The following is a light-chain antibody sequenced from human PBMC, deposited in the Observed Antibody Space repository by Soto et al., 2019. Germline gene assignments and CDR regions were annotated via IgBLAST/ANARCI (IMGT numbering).Light chain of an antibody. J-gene: IGLJ1*01. V-gene: IGLV1-51*01. CDR1: SSNIGGNS. Sequence: QSVMTQPPSVSAAPGKKVTISCSGSSSNIGGNSVSWYQQLPGTAPKLLIYDDNKRPSGIPDRFAGSKSGTSATLGITGFQTGDEADYYCGSWDSSLRAYVFGPGTKLTVL. CDR3: GSWDSSLRAYV. CDR2: DDN.